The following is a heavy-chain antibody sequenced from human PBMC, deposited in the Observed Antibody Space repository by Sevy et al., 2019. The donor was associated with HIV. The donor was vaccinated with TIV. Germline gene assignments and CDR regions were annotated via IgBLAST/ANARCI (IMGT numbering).Heavy chain of an antibody. CDR2: ISAYNGNI. CDR1: GYTFTTYG. CDR3: ARDSVRALNNWFDP. J-gene: IGHJ5*02. Sequence: ASVKVSCKASGYTFTTYGISWVRQAPGQGLEWMGWISAYNGNINYAQKLQGRVTMTTDTSTSTAYMELRSLRSDDTAVYYCARDSVRALNNWFDPWGQGTLVTVSS. V-gene: IGHV1-18*01. D-gene: IGHD4-17*01.